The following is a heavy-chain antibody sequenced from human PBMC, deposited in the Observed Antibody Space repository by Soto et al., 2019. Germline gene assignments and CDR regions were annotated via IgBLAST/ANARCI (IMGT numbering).Heavy chain of an antibody. V-gene: IGHV4-34*01. J-gene: IGHJ4*02. CDR2: INYSGNT. Sequence: QVQLQQWGAGLLKPSETLSLTCAVYGGSFSDFYWSWIRQSPGKGLEWLGEINYSGNTNYNPSLKSRITISVDTSKKELYLKLTSVTAADTAINYCSCYARDYWGQGTLVTVSS. CDR3: SCYARDY. D-gene: IGHD2-15*01. CDR1: GGSFSDFY.